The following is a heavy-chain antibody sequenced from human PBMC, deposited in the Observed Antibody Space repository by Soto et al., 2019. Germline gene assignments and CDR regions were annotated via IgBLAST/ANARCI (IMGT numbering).Heavy chain of an antibody. J-gene: IGHJ4*02. V-gene: IGHV4-34*01. D-gene: IGHD6-13*01. CDR3: ARGKILAGTYIDT. CDR1: GGSFSGYY. Sequence: SETLSLTCAVYGGSFSGYYWTWIRQPPGTGLEWIGEINHSGSTNYNPSLKSRVTISVDTSKNQFSLKLTSVTAADTAVYYCARGKILAGTYIDTWGEVTRVTV. CDR2: INHSGST.